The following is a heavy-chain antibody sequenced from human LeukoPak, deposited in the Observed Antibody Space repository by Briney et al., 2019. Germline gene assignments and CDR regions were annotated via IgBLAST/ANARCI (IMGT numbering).Heavy chain of an antibody. CDR2: IYYSGST. CDR1: GGSISSGDYY. CDR3: ARVPRRGYCSSTSCYPDAFDI. D-gene: IGHD2-2*03. J-gene: IGHJ3*02. Sequence: SSETLSLTCTVSGGSISSGDYYWRWIRQPPGKGLEWIGYIYYSGSTYYNPSLKSRVTISVDTSKNQFSLKLSSVTAADTAVYYCARVPRRGYCSSTSCYPDAFDIWSQGTMVTVSS. V-gene: IGHV4-30-4*01.